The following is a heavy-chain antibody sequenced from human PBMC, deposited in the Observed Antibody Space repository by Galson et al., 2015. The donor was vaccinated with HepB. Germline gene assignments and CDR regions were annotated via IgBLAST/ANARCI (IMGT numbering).Heavy chain of an antibody. V-gene: IGHV4-31*03. CDR1: GASISSSGYY. J-gene: IGHJ3*02. Sequence: TLSLTCTVSGASISSSGYYWSWIRQHPGKGLEWIGFIHYSGSTYYSPSLKSRVTISIDTSRNQFSLNLSSVTAADTAVYYCARGRGRNDYDAFDIWGQGTMVTVSS. CDR2: IHYSGST. CDR3: ARGRGRNDYDAFDI. D-gene: IGHD4-11*01.